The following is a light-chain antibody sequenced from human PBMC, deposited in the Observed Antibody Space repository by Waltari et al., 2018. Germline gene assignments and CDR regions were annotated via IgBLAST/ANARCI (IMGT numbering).Light chain of an antibody. CDR1: GLGAKS. CDR3: QAWHSSAVV. Sequence: SFEVTQPPSVSVSPGQTAPLICPGDGLGAKSDSWYQQKPGQSPLLVIYQDDKRPFGISERFSGTNSGNTATLTISGTQAMDEADYYCQAWHSSAVVFGGGTKLTVL. J-gene: IGLJ2*01. CDR2: QDD. V-gene: IGLV3-1*01.